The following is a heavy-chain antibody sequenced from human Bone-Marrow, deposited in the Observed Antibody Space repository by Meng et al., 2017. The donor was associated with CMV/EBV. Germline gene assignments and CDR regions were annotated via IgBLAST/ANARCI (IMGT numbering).Heavy chain of an antibody. D-gene: IGHD2-8*01. CDR1: GYTFTSYG. Sequence: ASVKVSCKASGYTFTSYGISWVRQAPGQGLEWMGWSSAYNGNTNYAQKLQGRVTMTTDTSTSKAYMELRSLRSDDTAVYYCARDCTNGVCWYYYYGMDVWGQGTTVTVSS. V-gene: IGHV1-18*01. CDR2: SSAYNGNT. CDR3: ARDCTNGVCWYYYYGMDV. J-gene: IGHJ6*02.